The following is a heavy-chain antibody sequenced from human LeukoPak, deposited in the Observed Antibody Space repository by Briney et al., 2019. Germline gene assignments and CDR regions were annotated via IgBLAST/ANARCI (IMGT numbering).Heavy chain of an antibody. Sequence: GGSLRLSCAASGFTFSSYAMSWVRQAPGKGLEWVSGISLNGGSRGYADSVKGRFTISRDNAKNSLYLQMNSLRVEDTALYYCVRSITMFQHWGQGTLVTVSS. CDR1: GFTFSSYA. CDR2: ISLNGGSR. CDR3: VRSITMFQH. V-gene: IGHV3-20*04. D-gene: IGHD3-10*01. J-gene: IGHJ1*01.